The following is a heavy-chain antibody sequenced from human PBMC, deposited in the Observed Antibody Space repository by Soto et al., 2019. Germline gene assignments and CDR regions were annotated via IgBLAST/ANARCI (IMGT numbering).Heavy chain of an antibody. J-gene: IGHJ3*02. V-gene: IGHV3-23*01. D-gene: IGHD4-17*01. Sequence: EVQLLESGGGLVQPGGSLRLSCATSGFTYNKYAMSWVRQAPGKGLEWVSSISAGGGSIYYADFVKGRFTISRDNSKNTLSLQMDSLGAEDTAVYYCGKDPNGDYVGAFEICGQGTMVTVSS. CDR2: ISAGGGSI. CDR1: GFTYNKYA. CDR3: GKDPNGDYVGAFEI.